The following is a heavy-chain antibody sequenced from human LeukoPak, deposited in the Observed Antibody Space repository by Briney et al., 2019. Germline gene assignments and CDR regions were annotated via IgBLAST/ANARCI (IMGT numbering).Heavy chain of an antibody. D-gene: IGHD6-13*01. CDR3: ARGQPPSYYDMDV. J-gene: IGHJ6*02. V-gene: IGHV3-33*01. CDR1: GFTFSSYG. CDR2: IWSDGSSK. Sequence: PGGSLRLSCAASGFTFSSYGMHWVRQAPGKGLEWVAVIWSDGSSKHYADSVKGRFTTSRDNSKNTLYLQMSSLRAEDTALYYCARGQPPSYYDMDVWGQGTTVTVSS.